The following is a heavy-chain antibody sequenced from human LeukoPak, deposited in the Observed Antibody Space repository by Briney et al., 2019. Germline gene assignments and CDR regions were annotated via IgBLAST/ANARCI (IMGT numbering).Heavy chain of an antibody. CDR3: ATQWLVLEGTDY. CDR1: GYTLTELS. V-gene: IGHV1-24*01. D-gene: IGHD6-19*01. J-gene: IGHJ4*02. CDR2: FDPEDGET. Sequence: ASVKVSCKVSGYTLTELSMHWVRQAPGKGLEWMGGFDPEDGETIYAQKFQGRVTMTEDTSTDTAFMELSSLRSEDTAVYYCATQWLVLEGTDYWGQGTLVTVSS.